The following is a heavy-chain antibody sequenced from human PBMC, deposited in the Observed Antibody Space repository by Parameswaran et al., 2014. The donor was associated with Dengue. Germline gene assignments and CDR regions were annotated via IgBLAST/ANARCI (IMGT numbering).Heavy chain of an antibody. J-gene: IGHJ6*02. Sequence: WIRQPPGKGLEWIGSIYYSGSTYYNPSLKSRVTISVDTSKNQFSLKLSSVTAADTAVYYCARRGVDFWSGYYTGYGMDVWGQGTTVTVSS. CDR2: IYYSGST. V-gene: IGHV4-39*01. D-gene: IGHD3-3*01. CDR3: ARRGVDFWSGYYTGYGMDV.